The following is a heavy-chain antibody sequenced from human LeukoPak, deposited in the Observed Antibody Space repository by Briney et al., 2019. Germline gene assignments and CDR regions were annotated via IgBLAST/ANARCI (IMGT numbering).Heavy chain of an antibody. Sequence: GGSLRLSCAASGFTFSSYEMNWVRQAPGKGLEWVSYISSSGSTIYYADSVKGRFTISRDNAKNSLYLQMNSLRAEDTAVYYCAREPPAGNRGYDFDYYYGMDVWGQGTTVTVSS. CDR1: GFTFSSYE. D-gene: IGHD5-12*01. CDR2: ISSSGSTI. J-gene: IGHJ6*02. CDR3: AREPPAGNRGYDFDYYYGMDV. V-gene: IGHV3-48*03.